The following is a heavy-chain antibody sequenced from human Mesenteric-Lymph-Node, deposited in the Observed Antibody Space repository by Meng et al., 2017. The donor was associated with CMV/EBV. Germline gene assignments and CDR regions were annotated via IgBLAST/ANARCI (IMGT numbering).Heavy chain of an antibody. D-gene: IGHD6-13*01. CDR2: ITASGGNT. Sequence: GESLKISCAASGFTFSSYSMTWVRQAPGKGLEWVSTITASGGNTYYADSVKGRFTISRDNSKNTLYLQMNSLRAEDTAVYYCAKDLAAAGTELFDYWGQGTLVTVSS. V-gene: IGHV3-23*01. CDR3: AKDLAAAGTELFDY. CDR1: GFTFSSYS. J-gene: IGHJ4*01.